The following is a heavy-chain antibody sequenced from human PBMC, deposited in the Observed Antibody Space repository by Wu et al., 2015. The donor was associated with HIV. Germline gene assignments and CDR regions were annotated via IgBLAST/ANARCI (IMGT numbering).Heavy chain of an antibody. CDR1: GGTFSSRA. CDR2: IIPIFDRI. J-gene: IGHJ3*01. D-gene: IGHD5-12*01. Sequence: QVQLVQSVAEVKKPGSSVKVSCKASGGTFSSRAISWVRQAPGQGLDWMGRIIPIFDRIHYKEKFQGRVFITADEATSTVYMEMSSLTSDDTAIYYCVGPYTGYAYDTFDVWGQGTLVTVSS. V-gene: IGHV1-69*13. CDR3: VGPYTGYAYDTFDV.